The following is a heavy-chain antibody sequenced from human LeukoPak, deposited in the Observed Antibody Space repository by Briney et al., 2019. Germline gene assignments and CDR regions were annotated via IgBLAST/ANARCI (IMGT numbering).Heavy chain of an antibody. CDR3: AGDHNQYYYGSGVSGGWFDP. CDR2: FDPEDGET. V-gene: IGHV1-24*01. D-gene: IGHD3-10*01. Sequence: ASVKVSCKVSGYTLTELSMHWVRQAPGKGLEWMGGFDPEDGETIYAQKFQGRVTMTEDTSTDTAYMELSSLRSEDTAVYYCAGDHNQYYYGSGVSGGWFDPWGQGTLVTVSS. J-gene: IGHJ5*02. CDR1: GYTLTELS.